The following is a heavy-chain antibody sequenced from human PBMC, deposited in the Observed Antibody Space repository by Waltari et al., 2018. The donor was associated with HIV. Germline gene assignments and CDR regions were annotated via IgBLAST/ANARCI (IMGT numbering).Heavy chain of an antibody. CDR3: AKDRERYTMIVVVHGGYFDY. CDR1: GFTFSSYA. J-gene: IGHJ4*02. D-gene: IGHD3-22*01. CDR2: ISGSGGST. V-gene: IGHV3-23*01. Sequence: EVQLLESRGGLVQPGGSLRLSCAASGFTFSSYAMSWVRQAPGKGRAWVSAISGSGGSTYYADSVKGRFTISRDNSKNTLYLQMNSLRAEDTAVYYCAKDRERYTMIVVVHGGYFDYWGQGTLVTVSS.